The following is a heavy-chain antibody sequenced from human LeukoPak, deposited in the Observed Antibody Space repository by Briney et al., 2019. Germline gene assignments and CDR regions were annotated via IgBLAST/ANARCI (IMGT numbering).Heavy chain of an antibody. V-gene: IGHV1-69*13. CDR2: IIPIFGTA. Sequence: ASVKVSCKASGGTFSSYAISWVRQAPGQGLEWMGGIIPIFGTANYAQKFQGRVTITADESTSTAYMELSSLRSEDTAVYCCARDVGSSGYYRAFDIWGQGTMDTVSS. CDR3: ARDVGSSGYYRAFDI. D-gene: IGHD3-22*01. CDR1: GGTFSSYA. J-gene: IGHJ3*02.